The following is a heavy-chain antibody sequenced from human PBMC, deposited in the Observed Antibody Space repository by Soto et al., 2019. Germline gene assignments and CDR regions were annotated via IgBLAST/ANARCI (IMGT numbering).Heavy chain of an antibody. CDR3: ARDGVAPYYYYGMYV. CDR1: GYTFTRSG. V-gene: IGHV1-18*01. CDR2: ISTYNGDT. J-gene: IGHJ6*02. Sequence: QVQLVQSGAEVKKPGASVKVSCKASGYTFTRSGISWVRQAPGQGLEWMGWISTYNGDTNYAQTFQGRVTMTTDTSTSTVYMELRSQRSDDTAVYYCARDGVAPYYYYGMYVWGQGTPVTVSS. D-gene: IGHD5-12*01.